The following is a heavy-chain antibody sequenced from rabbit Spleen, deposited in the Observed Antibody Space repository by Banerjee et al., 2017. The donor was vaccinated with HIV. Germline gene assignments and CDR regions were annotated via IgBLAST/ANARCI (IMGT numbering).Heavy chain of an antibody. CDR3: ARDAGTSFSTYGMDL. CDR1: GFSFNGGYD. Sequence: QSLEESGGGLVKPGASLTLTCKASGFSFNGGYDMCWVRQAPGKGLEWVACAYAGSSGSTYSATWAKGRFTISKTSSTTVSLQVTSLTAADTATSFCARDAGTSFSTYGMDLWGQGTLVTVS. D-gene: IGHD8-1*01. J-gene: IGHJ6*01. CDR2: AYAGSSGST. V-gene: IGHV1S40*01.